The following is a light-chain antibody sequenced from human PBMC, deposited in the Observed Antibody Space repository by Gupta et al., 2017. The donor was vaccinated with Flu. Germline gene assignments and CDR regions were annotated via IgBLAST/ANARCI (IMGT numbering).Light chain of an antibody. CDR3: QQYGSSPFT. CDR2: GAS. J-gene: IGKJ3*01. CDR1: QSVSSNS. Sequence: EIVLTQSPGTLSLSPGETATLSCRASQSVSSNSLAWYQQKPGQAPRLLIFGASSRATGIPDRFSGSGSGTDFTLTISRLEPEEFAVYFCQQYGSSPFTFGPGTKVEIK. V-gene: IGKV3-20*01.